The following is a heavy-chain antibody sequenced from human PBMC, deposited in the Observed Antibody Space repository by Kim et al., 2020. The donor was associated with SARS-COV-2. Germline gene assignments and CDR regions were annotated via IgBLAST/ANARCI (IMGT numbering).Heavy chain of an antibody. CDR1: GYTFTNYG. CDR3: ARNPPNRGRSEGHYFDY. V-gene: IGHV1-18*01. J-gene: IGHJ4*02. CDR2: ISAYNGDT. Sequence: ASVKVSCKASGYTFTNYGISWVRQAPGQGLEWMGWISAYNGDTRYAQNAQDRVTLTIDTPTTTAYMELRSLRSDDTAVYYCARNPPNRGRSEGHYFDYWGQGTLVTVSS. D-gene: IGHD3-16*01.